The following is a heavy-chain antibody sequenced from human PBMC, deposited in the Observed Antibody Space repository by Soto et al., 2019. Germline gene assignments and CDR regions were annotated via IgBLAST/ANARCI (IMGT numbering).Heavy chain of an antibody. CDR1: GGSVSSSSYY. CDR2: VYYSGST. J-gene: IGHJ6*04. Sequence: SETLSLTCTVSGGSVSSSSYYWGWVRQPPGKGLEWIGSVYYSGSTYYNPSLESRVTISVDKSKNQFSLKLSSVTAADTAVYYCARDYKGLDVWGKGTTVTVSS. CDR3: ARDYKGLDV. D-gene: IGHD1-1*01. V-gene: IGHV4-39*07.